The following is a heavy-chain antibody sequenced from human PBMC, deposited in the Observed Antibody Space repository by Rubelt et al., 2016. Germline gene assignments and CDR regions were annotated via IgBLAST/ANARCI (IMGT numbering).Heavy chain of an antibody. D-gene: IGHD3-22*01. CDR3: AALHEITMIVVVTSRGPHGMDV. CDR2: INTNTGNP. J-gene: IGHJ6*02. V-gene: IGHV7-4-1*02. Sequence: QVQLVQSGSELKKPGASVKVSCKASGYTFTSYAMNWVRQAPGQGLEWMGWINTNTGNPTYAQGFTGRFVFSLDTSVSTAYLQISSLKAEDTAVYYCAALHEITMIVVVTSRGPHGMDVWGQGTTVTVSS. CDR1: GYTFTSYA.